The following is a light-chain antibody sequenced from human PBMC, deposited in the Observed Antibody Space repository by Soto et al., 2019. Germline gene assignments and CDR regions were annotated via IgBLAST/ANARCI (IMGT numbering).Light chain of an antibody. J-gene: IGKJ4*01. CDR2: GAS. V-gene: IGKV3-15*01. Sequence: EKVMTQSPATLSVSPGERATLSCRASQSVSSNLAWYQQKPGQAPRLLIYGASSRATGIPVRFSGSGSGTEFTLTISSLQSEDFAVYYCQQYNNWSFGGGTKVDIK. CDR1: QSVSSN. CDR3: QQYNNWS.